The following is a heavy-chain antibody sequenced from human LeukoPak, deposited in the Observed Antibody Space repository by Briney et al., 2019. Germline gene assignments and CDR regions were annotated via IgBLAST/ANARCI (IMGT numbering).Heavy chain of an antibody. CDR1: GYSISSAYY. Sequence: SETLSLTCHVSGYSISSAYYWGWIRQPPGKELEWIGSIHYSGSTSYNPSLKSRVTISGDTSKNQFSLKLSSVTAADTAMYYCARSGRGTYYYFDLWGQGTLVTVSS. CDR2: IHYSGST. V-gene: IGHV4-38-2*01. CDR3: ARSGRGTYYYFDL. J-gene: IGHJ4*02. D-gene: IGHD5-12*01.